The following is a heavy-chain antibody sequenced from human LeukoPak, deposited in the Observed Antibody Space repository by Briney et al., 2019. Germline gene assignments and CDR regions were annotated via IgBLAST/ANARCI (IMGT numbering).Heavy chain of an antibody. CDR3: ARVSGSGGSWGEYDY. V-gene: IGHV4-39*07. Sequence: SETLSLTCTASGDSFSRRSSYWGWLRQPPGKGLEWIGEINHSGSTNYNPSLKSRVTISVDSSKNQFSLKLSSVTAADTAVYYCARVSGSGGSWGEYDYWGQGTLVTVSS. J-gene: IGHJ4*02. D-gene: IGHD2-15*01. CDR2: INHSGST. CDR1: GDSFSRRSSY.